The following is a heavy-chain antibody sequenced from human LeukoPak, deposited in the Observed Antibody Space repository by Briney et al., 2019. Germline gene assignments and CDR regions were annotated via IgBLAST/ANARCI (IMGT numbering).Heavy chain of an antibody. D-gene: IGHD3-10*01. Sequence: SETLSLTCTVSGGSISSYYWSWIRQPAGKGLEWIGRIYTSGSTYYNPSLKSRVTISVDTSKNQFSLKLSSVTAADTSVYYCASHSSYGSGSYYAPYWYFDLWGRGTLVTVSS. CDR2: IYTSGST. CDR1: GGSISSYY. V-gene: IGHV4-4*07. J-gene: IGHJ2*01. CDR3: ASHSSYGSGSYYAPYWYFDL.